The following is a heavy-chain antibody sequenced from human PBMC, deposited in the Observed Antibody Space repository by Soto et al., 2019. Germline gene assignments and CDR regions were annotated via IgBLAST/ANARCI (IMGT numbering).Heavy chain of an antibody. Sequence: SQTLSLTCAISGDSVSSNSAAWNWIRQSPSRGLEWLGRTYYRSKWYNDYAVSVKSRITINPDTSKNQFSLQLNSVTPEDTAVYYCARELSSSGYKTYYYYYGMDVWGQGTKVTVSS. V-gene: IGHV6-1*01. D-gene: IGHD3-22*01. CDR3: ARELSSSGYKTYYYYYGMDV. CDR1: GDSVSSNSAA. J-gene: IGHJ6*02. CDR2: TYYRSKWYN.